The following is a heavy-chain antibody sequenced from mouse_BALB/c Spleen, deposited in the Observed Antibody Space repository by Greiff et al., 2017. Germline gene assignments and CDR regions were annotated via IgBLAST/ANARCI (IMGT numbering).Heavy chain of an antibody. J-gene: IGHJ2*01. CDR2: IDPANGNT. Sequence: VQLQQSGAELVKPGASVKLSCTASGFYIKDTYMHWVKQRPEQGLEWIGRIDPANGNTKYDPKFQGKATITADTSSNTAYLQLSSLTSEDTAVYYCARGYLYYFDYWGQGTTLTVSS. D-gene: IGHD2-14*01. V-gene: IGHV14-3*02. CDR3: ARGYLYYFDY. CDR1: GFYIKDTY.